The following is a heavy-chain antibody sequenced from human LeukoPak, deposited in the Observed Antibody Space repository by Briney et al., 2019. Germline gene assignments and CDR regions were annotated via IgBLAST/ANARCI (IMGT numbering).Heavy chain of an antibody. CDR2: IIPIFGTA. V-gene: IGHV1-69*05. CDR3: ASSTYQRHWFDP. Sequence: GASVKVSCKASGGTFSSYAISWVRQAPGQGLEWMGGIIPIFGTANYAQKFQGRVTITTDESTSTAYMELSSLRSEDTAVYYCASSTYQRHWFDPWGQGTLVTVSS. D-gene: IGHD2-2*01. J-gene: IGHJ5*02. CDR1: GGTFSSYA.